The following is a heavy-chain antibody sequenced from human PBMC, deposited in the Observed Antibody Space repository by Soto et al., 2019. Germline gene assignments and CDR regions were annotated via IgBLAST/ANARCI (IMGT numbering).Heavy chain of an antibody. CDR1: GFTFSSYG. J-gene: IGHJ4*02. D-gene: IGHD2-2*01. V-gene: IGHV3-30*18. CDR3: AKDQNFGYCSSTSCYGEFDY. Sequence: PGGSLRLSCAASGFTFSSYGMHWVRQAPGKGLEWVAVISYDGSNKYYADSVKGRFTISRDNSKNTLYLQMNSLRAEDTAVYYCAKDQNFGYCSSTSCYGEFDYWGQGTLVTVSS. CDR2: ISYDGSNK.